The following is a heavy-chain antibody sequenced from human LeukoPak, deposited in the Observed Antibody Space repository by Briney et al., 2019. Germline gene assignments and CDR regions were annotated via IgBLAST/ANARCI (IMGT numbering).Heavy chain of an antibody. V-gene: IGHV3-23*01. CDR3: AKDRYYGSGSSDY. J-gene: IGHJ4*02. CDR1: GFTFTNYA. Sequence: PGGSLRLSCAASGFTFTNYAMNWVRQSPGKGLEWVSSISGSGGFTYYADSVKGRFTISRDNSKNTLYLQMNSLRAEDTAVYYCAKDRYYGSGSSDYWGQGTLVTVSS. CDR2: ISGSGGFT. D-gene: IGHD3-10*01.